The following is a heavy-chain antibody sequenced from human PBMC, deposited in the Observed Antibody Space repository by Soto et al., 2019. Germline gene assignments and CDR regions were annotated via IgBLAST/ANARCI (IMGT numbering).Heavy chain of an antibody. Sequence: SGPTLVNPTQTLTLTCTFSGFSLSTSGVGVGWIRQPPGKALEWLALIYWDDDKRYSPSLKSRLTVIKDTSKNQVVLTMTNMDPVDTATYYCAHRRSGYSGYAYFDYWGHGTLVTVSS. CDR2: IYWDDDK. V-gene: IGHV2-5*02. J-gene: IGHJ4*01. CDR3: AHRRSGYSGYAYFDY. D-gene: IGHD5-12*01. CDR1: GFSLSTSGVG.